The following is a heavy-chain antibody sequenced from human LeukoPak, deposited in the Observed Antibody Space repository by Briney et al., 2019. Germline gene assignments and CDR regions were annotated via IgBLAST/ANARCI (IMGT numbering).Heavy chain of an antibody. J-gene: IGHJ4*02. CDR3: ARDQGIAVAGREFDY. CDR1: GYTFTSYG. CDR2: ISAYNGNT. V-gene: IGHV1-18*01. D-gene: IGHD6-19*01. Sequence: ASVKVSCKASGYTFTSYGISWVRQAPGQGLEWMGWISAYNGNTNYAQKLQGRVTMTTDTSTGTAYMELRSLRSDDTAVYYCARDQGIAVAGREFDYWGQGTLVTVSS.